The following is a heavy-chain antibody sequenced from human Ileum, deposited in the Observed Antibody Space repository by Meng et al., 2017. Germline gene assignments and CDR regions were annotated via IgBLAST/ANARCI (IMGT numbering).Heavy chain of an antibody. CDR2: IYWDDEY. Sequence: QITLKESGPTLVEPTETLTLICTFSGFPLNTVGVGVGWIRQPPGKALEWLALIYWDDEYRYSPSLRSRLTITKDPSSNQVVLRMTYLAPVDAGTHYCVHRLVAAQHWFDPWGQGTLVTVSS. CDR1: GFPLNTVGVG. J-gene: IGHJ5*02. V-gene: IGHV2-5*02. CDR3: VHRLVAAQHWFDP. D-gene: IGHD6-6*01.